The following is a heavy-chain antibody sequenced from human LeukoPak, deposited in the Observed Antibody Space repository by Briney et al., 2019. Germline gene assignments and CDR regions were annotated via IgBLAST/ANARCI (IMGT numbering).Heavy chain of an antibody. CDR2: INPNSGGT. CDR3: ARERITMVRGVISSSGY. J-gene: IGHJ4*02. Sequence: ASVKVSCKASGYTFTGYYMHWVRRAPGQGLEWMGRINPNSGGTNYAQKFQGRVTITRDTSISTAYMELSRLRSDDTAVYYCARERITMVRGVISSSGYWGQGTLVTVSS. D-gene: IGHD3-10*01. V-gene: IGHV1-2*06. CDR1: GYTFTGYY.